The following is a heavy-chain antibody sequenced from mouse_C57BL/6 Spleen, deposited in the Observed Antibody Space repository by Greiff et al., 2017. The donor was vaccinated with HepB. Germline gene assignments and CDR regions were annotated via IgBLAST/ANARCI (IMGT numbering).Heavy chain of an antibody. Sequence: QVQLQQSGAELVKPGASVKLSCKASGYTFTSYWMHWVKQRPGQGLEWIGMIHPNSGSTNYNEKFKSKATLTVDKSSSTAYMQLSSLTSEDSAVYYCARRRYGSSLWYFDVWGTGTTVTVSS. CDR3: ARRRYGSSLWYFDV. CDR1: GYTFTSYW. J-gene: IGHJ1*03. CDR2: IHPNSGST. D-gene: IGHD1-1*01. V-gene: IGHV1-64*01.